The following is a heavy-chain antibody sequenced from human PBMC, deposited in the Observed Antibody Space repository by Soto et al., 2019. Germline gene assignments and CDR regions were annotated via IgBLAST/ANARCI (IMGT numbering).Heavy chain of an antibody. D-gene: IGHD1-26*01. J-gene: IGHJ4*02. CDR3: TSFMVGATPY. V-gene: IGHV3-73*01. Sequence: GGSLRLSCAASGFTFSDSTMHWVLQASGKGLEWVGRIRSKANTYATAYAASVKGRFTISRDDSKNTAYLQMNSLKTEDTAVYYCTSFMVGATPYWGQGTLVTVSS. CDR2: IRSKANTYAT. CDR1: GFTFSDST.